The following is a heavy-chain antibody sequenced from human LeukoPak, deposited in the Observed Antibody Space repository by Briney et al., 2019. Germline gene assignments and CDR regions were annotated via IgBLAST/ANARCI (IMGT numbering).Heavy chain of an antibody. J-gene: IGHJ4*02. CDR2: ISGSGGST. V-gene: IGHV3-23*01. CDR3: AKDLLMVRGVTDY. Sequence: PGGSLRLSCAASGFTFSSYAMSWVRQAPGKGLEWVSVISGSGGSTYYADSMKGRFTISRDNSKNTLYLQMNSLRAEDTAVYYCAKDLLMVRGVTDYWGQGTLVTVSS. CDR1: GFTFSSYA. D-gene: IGHD3-10*01.